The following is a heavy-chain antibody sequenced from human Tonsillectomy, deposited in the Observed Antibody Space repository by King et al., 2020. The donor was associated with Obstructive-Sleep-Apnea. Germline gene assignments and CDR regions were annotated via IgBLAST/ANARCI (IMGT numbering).Heavy chain of an antibody. Sequence: VQLVESGGGLVQPGGSLRLSCAASGFTFSSSWMSWVRQAPGKGLEWVANIKQDGGEKYYVDSVKGRFTISRDNAKNSLYLQMNSLRVEDTAVYYCTRLSGSSVDYWGQGTLVTVSS. D-gene: IGHD1-26*01. V-gene: IGHV3-7*01. CDR1: GFTFSSSW. J-gene: IGHJ4*02. CDR3: TRLSGSSVDY. CDR2: IKQDGGEK.